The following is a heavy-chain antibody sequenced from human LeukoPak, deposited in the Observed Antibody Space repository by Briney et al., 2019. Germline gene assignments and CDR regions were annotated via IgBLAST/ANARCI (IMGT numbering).Heavy chain of an antibody. CDR3: VKVGYGSGTWGWFDP. CDR2: IYSGTV. J-gene: IGHJ5*02. D-gene: IGHD3-10*01. V-gene: IGHV4-59*11. Sequence: SETLSLTRNVSGASISGHFWSWIRQSPGKGLECIGYIYSGTVDYNPSLKSRATISGDTSKDQVSLNLKSVTTVDTAMYYRVKVGYGSGTWGWFDPWGQGILVTVST. CDR1: GASISGHF.